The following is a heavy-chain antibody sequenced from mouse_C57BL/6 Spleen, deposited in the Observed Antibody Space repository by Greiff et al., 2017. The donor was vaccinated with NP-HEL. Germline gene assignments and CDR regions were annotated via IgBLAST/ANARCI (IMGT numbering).Heavy chain of an antibody. D-gene: IGHD2-1*01. Sequence: VQLQQSGPELVKPGASVKISCKASGYSFTGYYMNWVKQSPEKSLEWIGEINPSTGGTTYNQKFQAKATLTVDKSSSTAYMQLKSLTSEDSAVYYCARWGNWFAYWGQGTLVTVSA. CDR1: GYSFTGYY. CDR3: ARWGNWFAY. J-gene: IGHJ3*01. V-gene: IGHV1-42*01. CDR2: INPSTGGT.